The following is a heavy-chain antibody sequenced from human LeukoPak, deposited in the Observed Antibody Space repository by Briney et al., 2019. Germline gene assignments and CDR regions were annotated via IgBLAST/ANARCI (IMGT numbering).Heavy chain of an antibody. J-gene: IGHJ4*02. CDR1: GFTFSRYP. D-gene: IGHD3-9*01. CDR3: VKDHEHDDILTGYYHFDY. CDR2: ISSNGGST. V-gene: IGHV3-64D*06. Sequence: QTGGSLRLSCSASGFTFSRYPMYWVRQAPGKGLEYVSAISSNGGSTYYADSVKGRFTVSRDNSENTLNLQMSSLRAEDTAVYYCVKDHEHDDILTGYYHFDYWGQGTLVTVSS.